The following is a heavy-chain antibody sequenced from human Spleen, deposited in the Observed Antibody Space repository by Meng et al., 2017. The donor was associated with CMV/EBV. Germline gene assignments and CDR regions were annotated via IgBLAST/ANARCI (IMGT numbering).Heavy chain of an antibody. V-gene: IGHV1-2*02. Sequence: ASVKVSCKASGYTFSTYNMHWVRQAPGQGLEWVGWINPNSGGTNSVQRFQGRVTMTRDTSINTAYLDLTGLTSDDTAVYFCAREAMPGILVRDGMDVWGQGTTVTVSS. CDR2: INPNSGGT. CDR1: GYTFSTYN. J-gene: IGHJ6*02. D-gene: IGHD3-9*01. CDR3: AREAMPGILVRDGMDV.